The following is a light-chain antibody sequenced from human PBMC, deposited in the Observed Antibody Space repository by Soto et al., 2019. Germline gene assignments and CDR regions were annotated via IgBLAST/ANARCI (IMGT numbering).Light chain of an antibody. CDR3: QQYNSYPST. CDR1: QSISNW. Sequence: DIQMTQSPSTLSASVGDRVTITCRASQSISNWLAWYQQKPGKAPKLLIYKASSLESGGPSRFNGNGSGTEFTLTISSLQPDDFATYYCQQYNSYPSTFGQGTKVEIK. V-gene: IGKV1-5*03. CDR2: KAS. J-gene: IGKJ1*01.